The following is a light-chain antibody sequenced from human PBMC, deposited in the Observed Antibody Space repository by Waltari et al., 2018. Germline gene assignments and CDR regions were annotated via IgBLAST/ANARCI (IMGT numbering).Light chain of an antibody. CDR1: DNDVGGYNY. J-gene: IGLJ2*01. CDR2: DVN. V-gene: IGLV2-14*01. CDR3: NSYTSGTTFVV. Sequence: QSALTQPASVSGSPGQSITISCTGTDNDVGGYNYVSWYQQHPGNAPKLIIYDVNKRPSLVSIRLSGSKSGNTAALTISALQAEDEADYYCNSYTSGTTFVVFGGGTTLTVL.